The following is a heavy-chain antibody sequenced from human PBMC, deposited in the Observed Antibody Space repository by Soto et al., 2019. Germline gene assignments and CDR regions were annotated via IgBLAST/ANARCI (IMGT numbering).Heavy chain of an antibody. CDR3: ARDGLYYDFWSGYYVDGMDV. D-gene: IGHD3-3*01. Sequence: SVKVSCKASGYTFTSYGISGVRQAPGQGLEWMGWISAYNGNTNYAQKLQGRVTMTTDTSTSTAYMELRSLRSDDTAVYYCARDGLYYDFWSGYYVDGMDVWGQGTTVTVSS. J-gene: IGHJ6*02. CDR1: GYTFTSYG. CDR2: ISAYNGNT. V-gene: IGHV1-18*01.